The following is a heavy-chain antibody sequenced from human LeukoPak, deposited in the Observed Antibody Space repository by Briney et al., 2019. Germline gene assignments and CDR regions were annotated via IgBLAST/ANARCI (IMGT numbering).Heavy chain of an antibody. Sequence: GGSLRLSCAASGFTFSSYAMHWVRQAPGKGLEWVAVISYDGSNKYYADSVKGRFTISRDNSKNTLYLQMNSLRAEDTAVYYCARHGSGNWFDPWGQGTLVTVSS. J-gene: IGHJ5*02. CDR1: GFTFSSYA. D-gene: IGHD1-26*01. V-gene: IGHV3-30-3*01. CDR3: ARHGSGNWFDP. CDR2: ISYDGSNK.